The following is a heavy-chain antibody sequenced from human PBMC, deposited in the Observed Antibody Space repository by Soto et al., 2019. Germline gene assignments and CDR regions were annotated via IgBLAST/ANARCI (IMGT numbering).Heavy chain of an antibody. D-gene: IGHD2-15*01. Sequence: PSETLSITCTVSGGSISSSSYYWGWIRQPPGKGLEWIGSIYYSGSTYYNPSLKSRVTISVDTSKNQFSLKLSSVTAADTAVYYCARVYCSGGSCYFGPDFDYWGQGTLVTVSS. J-gene: IGHJ4*02. CDR3: ARVYCSGGSCYFGPDFDY. CDR1: GGSISSSSYY. CDR2: IYYSGST. V-gene: IGHV4-39*01.